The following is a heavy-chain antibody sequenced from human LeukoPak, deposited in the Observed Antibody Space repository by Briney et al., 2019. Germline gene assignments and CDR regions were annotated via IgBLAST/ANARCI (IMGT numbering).Heavy chain of an antibody. CDR3: ARDTGSGSGSYGH. CDR1: GFTVSSNY. CDR2: IYSGGST. V-gene: IGHV3-66*01. Sequence: GGSLRLSCVASGFTVSSNYVTWVRQAPGKGLEWVSVIYSGGSTYYADSVKGRFTISRDDSKNTLHLQMNSLRAEDTAVYYCARDTGSGSGSYGHWGQGTLVTVSS. D-gene: IGHD3-10*01. J-gene: IGHJ4*02.